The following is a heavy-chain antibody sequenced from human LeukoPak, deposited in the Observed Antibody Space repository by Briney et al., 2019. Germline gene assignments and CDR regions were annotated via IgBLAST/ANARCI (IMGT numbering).Heavy chain of an antibody. J-gene: IGHJ4*02. CDR1: GYTFTSYD. D-gene: IGHD3-22*01. CDR2: MNPNSGNT. V-gene: IGHV1-8*01. Sequence: ASVKVSRKASGYTFTSYDINWVRQATGQGLEWMGWMNPNSGNTGYAQKFQGRVTMTTNTSISTAYMELSSLRSEDTAVYYCARGTASGSYSAAYYFDYWGQGTLVTVSS. CDR3: ARGTASGSYSAAYYFDY.